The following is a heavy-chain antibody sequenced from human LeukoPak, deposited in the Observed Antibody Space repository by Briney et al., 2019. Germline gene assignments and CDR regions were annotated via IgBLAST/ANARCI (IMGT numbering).Heavy chain of an antibody. D-gene: IGHD4-23*01. CDR1: GFTFSSYW. CDR3: ARGSGNSYFDY. CDR2: MNTDGSNT. J-gene: IGHJ4*02. Sequence: GGSLRLSCAASGFTFSSYWMHWVRQAPGEGLEWVLGMNTDGSNTRYADSVKGRFTISRDNAKNTVYLQMSSLRAEDTAVFYCARGSGNSYFDYWGLGTLVTVSS. V-gene: IGHV3-74*01.